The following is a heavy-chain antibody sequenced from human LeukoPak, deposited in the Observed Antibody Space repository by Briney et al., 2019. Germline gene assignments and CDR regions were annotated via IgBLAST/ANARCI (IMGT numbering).Heavy chain of an antibody. CDR2: IYYSGST. J-gene: IGHJ4*02. CDR3: ARGYSYGYVDY. V-gene: IGHV4-59*01. D-gene: IGHD5-18*01. Sequence: YPSETLSLTCTVSGGSISSYYWSWLRQPPGKGLEWIGYIYYSGSTNYNPSLKSRVTISVDTSKNQFSLKLSSVTAADTAVYYCARGYSYGYVDYWGQGTLVTVSS. CDR1: GGSISSYY.